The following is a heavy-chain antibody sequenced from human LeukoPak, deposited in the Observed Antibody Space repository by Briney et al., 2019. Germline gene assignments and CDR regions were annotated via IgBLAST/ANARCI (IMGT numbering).Heavy chain of an antibody. CDR1: GFTFSSYV. CDR2: IRYDGSNK. Sequence: GGSLRLSCAASGFTFSSYVMHWVRQAPGKGLEWVAFIRYDGSNKYYADSVKGRFTISRDNSKNTLYLQMNSLRAEDTAVYYCAKDTVWFGVSSRFDPWGQGTLVTVSS. J-gene: IGHJ5*02. V-gene: IGHV3-30*02. D-gene: IGHD3-10*01. CDR3: AKDTVWFGVSSRFDP.